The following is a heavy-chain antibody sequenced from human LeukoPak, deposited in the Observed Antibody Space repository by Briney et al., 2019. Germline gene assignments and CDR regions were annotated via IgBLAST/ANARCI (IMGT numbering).Heavy chain of an antibody. J-gene: IGHJ3*02. Sequence: SETLSLTCTVSGYSISSGFYWSWIRQPPGKGLEWIGEINHSGSTNYNPSLKSRVTISVDTSKNQFSLKLSSVTAADTAVYYCARLGRRHYYGSGSYYKGAFDIWGQGTMVTVSS. CDR2: INHSGST. CDR1: GYSISSGFY. V-gene: IGHV4-38-2*02. D-gene: IGHD3-10*01. CDR3: ARLGRRHYYGSGSYYKGAFDI.